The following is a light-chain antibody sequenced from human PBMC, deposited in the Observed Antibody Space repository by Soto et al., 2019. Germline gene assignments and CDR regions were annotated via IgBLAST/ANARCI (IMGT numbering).Light chain of an antibody. V-gene: IGKV3-11*01. CDR2: GAS. CDR3: QQRSKWPPYT. J-gene: IGKJ2*01. CDR1: QSVSSY. Sequence: EIVLTQSPATLSLSPGERATLSCRASQSVSSYLAWYQQKPGQAPRLLIYGASNRATGIPARFSGSGSGTDFTLTISSLEPEDFAVYYCQQRSKWPPYTFGQGTKLEI.